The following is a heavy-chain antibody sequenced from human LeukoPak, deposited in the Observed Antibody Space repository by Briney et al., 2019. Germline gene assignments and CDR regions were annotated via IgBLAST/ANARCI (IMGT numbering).Heavy chain of an antibody. CDR2: INPSGDSA. CDR3: ARAQSYCDY. CDR1: GYTFTNYY. Sequence: ASVKVSCNASGYTFTNYYMHWVRQAPGQGLEWMGIINPSGDSAIYAQNFQGRVTMTRDTSTTTVYMELSSLRSEDTAVYYCARAQSYCDYWGQGTLVTVSS. V-gene: IGHV1-46*01. J-gene: IGHJ4*02.